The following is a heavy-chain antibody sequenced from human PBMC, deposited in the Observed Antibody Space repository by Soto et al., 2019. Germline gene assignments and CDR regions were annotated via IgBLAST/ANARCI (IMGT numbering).Heavy chain of an antibody. Sequence: QVHLVQSGAEMKKPGASVKVSCEASGYTFTAYYIHWVRQAPGQGLEWMGWINPNGGGTKYAQKFQGRVTMTRDTSINTAYMDLTRLTSDDTAVYFCARAVHTLIQGVRFRVDQWGQGTLVTVSS. D-gene: IGHD3-10*01. CDR1: GYTFTAYY. CDR2: INPNGGGT. V-gene: IGHV1-2*02. CDR3: ARAVHTLIQGVRFRVDQ. J-gene: IGHJ4*02.